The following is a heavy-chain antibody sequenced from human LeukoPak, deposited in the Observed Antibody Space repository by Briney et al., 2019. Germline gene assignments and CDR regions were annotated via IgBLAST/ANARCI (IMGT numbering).Heavy chain of an antibody. V-gene: IGHV3-33*03. CDR3: VVILVPGGVWHFDL. CDR1: GLTLTNYG. J-gene: IGHJ2*01. D-gene: IGHD2-2*01. CDR2: IYSGGGNTK. Sequence: GGSLRLSCVASGLTLTNYGLHWVRQAPGKGLEGVAIIYSGGGNTKYYAESLKDRFTISRDDSKDTVYLQMNSLTVEDTAVYYCVVILVPGGVWHFDLWGRGTLVTVSS.